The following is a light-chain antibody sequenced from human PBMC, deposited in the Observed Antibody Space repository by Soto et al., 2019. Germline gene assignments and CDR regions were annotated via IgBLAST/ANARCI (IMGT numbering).Light chain of an antibody. J-gene: IGLJ2*01. Sequence: QSALTQPASASWSPGQSITISCTGTSSDVGGYNYVSWYQQHPGKAPKLMIYDVSNRPSGVSNRFSGSKSGNTASLTISGLQAEDETDYYCSSYTSSSTVVFGGGTKLTVL. CDR2: DVS. CDR3: SSYTSSSTVV. CDR1: SSDVGGYNY. V-gene: IGLV2-14*01.